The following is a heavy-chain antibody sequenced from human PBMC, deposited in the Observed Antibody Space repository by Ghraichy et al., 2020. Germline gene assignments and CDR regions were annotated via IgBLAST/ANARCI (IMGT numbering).Heavy chain of an antibody. V-gene: IGHV4-59*01. CDR1: GGSISSYY. D-gene: IGHD4-17*01. J-gene: IGHJ4*02. CDR3: ARGNDYGWWYFDY. CDR2: IYYSGST. Sequence: SETLSLTCTVSGGSISSYYWSWIRQPPGKGLEWIGYIYYSGSTNYNPSLKSRVTISIDTSKKQFSLKLSSVTAADTAVYYCARGNDYGWWYFDYWGQGTLVTVSS.